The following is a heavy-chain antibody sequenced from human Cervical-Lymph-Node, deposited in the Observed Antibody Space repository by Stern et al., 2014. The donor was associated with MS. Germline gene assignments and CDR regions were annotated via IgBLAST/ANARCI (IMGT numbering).Heavy chain of an antibody. CDR2: IKQDGSEK. J-gene: IGHJ3*02. V-gene: IGHV3-7*01. CDR1: GFTFSSYW. CDR3: ARDDLTVGATGACDI. Sequence: EVQLVQSGGGLVQPGGSLRLSCASSGFTFSSYWMSWVRQAPGKGLEWGANIKQDGSEKHYVDSVKGRFTISRDNAKKSLYLQMNSLRAEDTAVYYCARDDLTVGATGACDIWGQGTVVTVSS. D-gene: IGHD1-26*01.